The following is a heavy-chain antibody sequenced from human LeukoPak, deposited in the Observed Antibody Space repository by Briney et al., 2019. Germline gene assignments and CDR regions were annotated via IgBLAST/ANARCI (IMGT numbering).Heavy chain of an antibody. CDR3: AKEPGDSSGYCSS. CDR1: GFTFSSYA. J-gene: IGHJ5*02. Sequence: GGSLRLSCAASGFTFSSYAMSWVRQAPGKGLEWVSVVSGSGGSTYYADSVKGRFTISRDNSKNTLYLQMNSLRAGDTAVYYCAKEPGDSSGYCSSWGQGTLVTVSS. D-gene: IGHD3-22*01. V-gene: IGHV3-23*01. CDR2: VSGSGGST.